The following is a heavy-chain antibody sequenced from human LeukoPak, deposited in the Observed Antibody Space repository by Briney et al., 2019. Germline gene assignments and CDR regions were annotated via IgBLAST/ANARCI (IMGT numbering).Heavy chain of an antibody. J-gene: IGHJ4*02. V-gene: IGHV3-30*02. Sequence: GGSLRLSCAASGFTFSSYGMHWVRQAPGKGLEWVAFIRYDGSNKYYADSVKGRFTISRDNSKNTLYLQMNSLRAKDTAVYYCAKDLDYYGSGSAFDYWGQGTLVTVSS. CDR2: IRYDGSNK. D-gene: IGHD3-10*01. CDR3: AKDLDYYGSGSAFDY. CDR1: GFTFSSYG.